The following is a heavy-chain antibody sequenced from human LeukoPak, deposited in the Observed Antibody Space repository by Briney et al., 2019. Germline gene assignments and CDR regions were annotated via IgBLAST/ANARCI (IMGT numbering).Heavy chain of an antibody. CDR3: ARRRDYVWGSYRYAFDI. CDR1: GGSFSGYY. Sequence: SETLSLTCAVYGGSFSGYYWSWIRQPPGKGREWIGEINHSGSTNYNPSLKSRVTISVDTSKNQFSLKLSSVTAADTAVYYCARRRDYVWGSYRYAFDIWGQGTMVTVSS. CDR2: INHSGST. D-gene: IGHD3-16*02. V-gene: IGHV4-34*01. J-gene: IGHJ3*02.